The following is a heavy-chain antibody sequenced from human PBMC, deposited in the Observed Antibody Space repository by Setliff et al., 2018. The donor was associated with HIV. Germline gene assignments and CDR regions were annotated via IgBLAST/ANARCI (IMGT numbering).Heavy chain of an antibody. V-gene: IGHV5-51*01. CDR3: ARFGFGELPYYYGMDV. Sequence: GESLKISCKGSGYSFPTYWIAWVRQMPGKGLEWMGVIYPDESDSRYSPSFRGQVTISADKSISTAYLQWSSLKASDTAMYYCARFGFGELPYYYGMDVWGQGTTVTVSS. J-gene: IGHJ6*02. CDR1: GYSFPTYW. D-gene: IGHD3-10*01. CDR2: IYPDESDS.